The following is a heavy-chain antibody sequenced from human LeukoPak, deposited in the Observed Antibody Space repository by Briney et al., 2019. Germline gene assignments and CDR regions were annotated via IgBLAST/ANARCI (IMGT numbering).Heavy chain of an antibody. J-gene: IGHJ4*02. Sequence: SETLSLTCAVSSYYISSGYYWDRIRQPPGKGLEWIGSIYHSGNTYYNPSLKSRVTISVDTSKNHFSLRLSSVTAADTAVYYCARDSRLRAAAGNWGQGTLVTVSS. V-gene: IGHV4-38-2*02. CDR2: IYHSGNT. D-gene: IGHD6-13*01. CDR3: ARDSRLRAAAGN. CDR1: SYYISSGYY.